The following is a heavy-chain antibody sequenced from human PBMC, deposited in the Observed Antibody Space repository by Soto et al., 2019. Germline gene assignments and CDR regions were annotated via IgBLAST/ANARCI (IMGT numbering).Heavy chain of an antibody. D-gene: IGHD3-22*01. CDR2: ISSSSSYI. Sequence: GGSLRLSCAASGFTFSSYSMNWVRQAPGKGLEWVSSISSSSSYIYYADSVKGRFTISRDNAKNSLYLQMNSLRAEDTAVYYCARAGCSGGSCYGYYYDSSGYFYFDYWGQGTLVTVS. V-gene: IGHV3-21*01. J-gene: IGHJ4*02. CDR3: ARAGCSGGSCYGYYYDSSGYFYFDY. CDR1: GFTFSSYS.